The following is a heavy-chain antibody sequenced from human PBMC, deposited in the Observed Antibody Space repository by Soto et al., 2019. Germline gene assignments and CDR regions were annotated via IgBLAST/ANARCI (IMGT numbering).Heavy chain of an antibody. Sequence: SVKVSCKASGGTFSSYAISWVRQAPGQGLEWMGGIIPIFGTANYAQKFQGRVTITADESTSTAYMELSSLRSEDTAVYYCARDPVERPYGMDVWGQGTTVTVSS. CDR3: ARDPVERPYGMDV. D-gene: IGHD1-1*01. CDR2: IIPIFGTA. CDR1: GGTFSSYA. V-gene: IGHV1-69*13. J-gene: IGHJ6*02.